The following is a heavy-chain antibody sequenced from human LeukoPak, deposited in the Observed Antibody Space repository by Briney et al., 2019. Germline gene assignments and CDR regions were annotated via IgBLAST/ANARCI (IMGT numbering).Heavy chain of an antibody. CDR2: IYYSGST. Sequence: SETLSLICTVSGGSISSSSYYWGWIRQPPGKGLEWIGSIYYSGSTYYNPSLKSRVTISVDTSKNQFSLKLSSVTAADTAVYYCALSSYGSYYSDHEPFDYWGQGTLVTVSS. D-gene: IGHD1-26*01. J-gene: IGHJ4*02. V-gene: IGHV4-39*07. CDR1: GGSISSSSYY. CDR3: ALSSYGSYYSDHEPFDY.